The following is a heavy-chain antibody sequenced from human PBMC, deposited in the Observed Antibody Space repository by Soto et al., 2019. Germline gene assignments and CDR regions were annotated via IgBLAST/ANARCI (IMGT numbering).Heavy chain of an antibody. V-gene: IGHV5-51*01. CDR3: ARGPPGIAAAGNYYGMDV. Sequence: GESLKISGKGSGYSFTSYWIGWVRQMPGKGLEWMGIIYPGDSDTRYSPSFQGQVTISADKSISTAYLQWSSLKASDTAMYYCARGPPGIAAAGNYYGMDVWGQGTTVTVSS. CDR1: GYSFTSYW. CDR2: IYPGDSDT. J-gene: IGHJ6*02. D-gene: IGHD6-13*01.